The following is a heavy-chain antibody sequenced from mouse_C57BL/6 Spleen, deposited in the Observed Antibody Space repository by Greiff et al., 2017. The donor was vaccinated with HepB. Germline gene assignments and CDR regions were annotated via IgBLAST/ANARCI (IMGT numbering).Heavy chain of an antibody. CDR1: GYTFTSYW. V-gene: IGHV1-53*01. D-gene: IGHD1-3*01. CDR3: ARLDVDNYAYYAMDY. CDR2: INPSNGGT. Sequence: QVQLQQPGTELVKPGASVKLSCKASGYTFTSYWMHWVKQRPGQGLEWIGNINPSNGGTNYNEKFKSKATLTVDKSSSTAYMQLSSLTSEDSAVYYCARLDVDNYAYYAMDYWGQGTSVTVSS. J-gene: IGHJ4*01.